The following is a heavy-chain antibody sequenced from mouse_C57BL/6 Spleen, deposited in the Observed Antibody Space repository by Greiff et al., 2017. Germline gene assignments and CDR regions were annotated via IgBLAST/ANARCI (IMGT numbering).Heavy chain of an antibody. V-gene: IGHV5-4*01. J-gene: IGHJ2*01. CDR3: ARGHYYGSSPYLDD. CDR2: ISDGGSYT. Sequence: EVQLVESGGGLVKPGGSLKLSCAASGFTFSRYAMSWVRQTPEKRLEWVATISDGGSYTYYPDNVQGRFAISRDNAKNNLYLQMSHLKSEDTAMYYCARGHYYGSSPYLDDWGQGTTRTVSS. CDR1: GFTFSRYA. D-gene: IGHD1-1*01.